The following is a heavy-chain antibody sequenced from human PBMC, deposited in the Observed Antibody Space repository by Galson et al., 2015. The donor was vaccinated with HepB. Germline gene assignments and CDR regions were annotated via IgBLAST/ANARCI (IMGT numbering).Heavy chain of an antibody. V-gene: IGHV3-7*03. CDR2: IKQDGSEK. CDR3: AREAGNTYYDFWSGYPYFDY. D-gene: IGHD3-3*01. J-gene: IGHJ4*02. Sequence: SLRLSCAASGFTFSSYWMSWVRQAPGKGLEWVANIKQDGSEKYYVDSVKGRFTISRDNAKNSLYLQMNSLRAEDTAVYYCAREAGNTYYDFWSGYPYFDYWGQGTLVTVSS. CDR1: GFTFSSYW.